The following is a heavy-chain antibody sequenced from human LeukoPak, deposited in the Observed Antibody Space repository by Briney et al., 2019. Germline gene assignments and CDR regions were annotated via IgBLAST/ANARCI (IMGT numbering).Heavy chain of an antibody. Sequence: ASVKVSCKASGYTFTGYYMHWVRQAPGQGLEGMVWINPNSGATNYAQKFQGRVTMTRDTSISTAYMELSRLRSDDTAVYYCARDNVDTAMVFEYWGQGTLVTVSS. D-gene: IGHD5-18*01. CDR2: INPNSGAT. CDR1: GYTFTGYY. CDR3: ARDNVDTAMVFEY. V-gene: IGHV1-2*02. J-gene: IGHJ4*02.